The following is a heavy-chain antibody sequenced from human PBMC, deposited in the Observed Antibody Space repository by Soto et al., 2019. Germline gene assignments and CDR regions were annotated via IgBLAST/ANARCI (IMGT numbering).Heavy chain of an antibody. Sequence: QVQLVQSGAEVKKPGSSMKVSCKASGGTFSRYNFTWVRQAPGQGLEWMGRIIPIVDIPNYAQKFQGRVTITADKSTSTAYMELSRLTSDDTAVYYCASHFTGVLVLGTSPPRGDNFGWDVWGQGTTVSVS. CDR1: GGTFSRYN. V-gene: IGHV1-69*02. CDR2: IIPIVDIP. D-gene: IGHD2-8*02. CDR3: ASHFTGVLVLGTSPPRGDNFGWDV. J-gene: IGHJ6*02.